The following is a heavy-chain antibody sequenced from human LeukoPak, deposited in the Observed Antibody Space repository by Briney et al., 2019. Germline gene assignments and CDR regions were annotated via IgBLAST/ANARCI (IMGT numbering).Heavy chain of an antibody. CDR3: ARTNRGENYGDYVD. D-gene: IGHD4-17*01. Sequence: ASVKVSCKASGGTXSSYAISWVRQAPGQGLEWMGGIIPIFGTANYAQKFQGRVTITADESTSTAYMEPSSLRSEDTAVYYCARTNRGENYGDYVDWGQGTLVTVSS. CDR2: IIPIFGTA. V-gene: IGHV1-69*13. CDR1: GGTXSSYA. J-gene: IGHJ4*02.